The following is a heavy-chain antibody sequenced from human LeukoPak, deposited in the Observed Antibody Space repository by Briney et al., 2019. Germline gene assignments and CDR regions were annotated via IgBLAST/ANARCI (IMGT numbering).Heavy chain of an antibody. CDR1: VFTFSSYW. J-gene: IGHJ4*02. V-gene: IGHV3-74*01. Sequence: PGRSLRLSCAASVFTFSSYWMYWVRQAPGKGLVWVSRINSDGKTTNYADSVKGRFTISRDNAKNTLYLQMNSLRAEYTAVYYCTRDITLTRGGRSDYWGQGTLVTVSA. CDR2: INSDGKTT. D-gene: IGHD3-10*01. CDR3: TRDITLTRGGRSDY.